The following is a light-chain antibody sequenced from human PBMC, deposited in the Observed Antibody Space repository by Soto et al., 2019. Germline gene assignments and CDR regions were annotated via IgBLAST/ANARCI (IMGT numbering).Light chain of an antibody. V-gene: IGKV1-39*01. CDR3: QHSYRTPPTT. J-gene: IGKJ2*01. Sequence: DIQMTQSPSSLSASVGDRVTITFRACQSISSYLNWYQQKPGKAPKLLIYDASSLQSGVPSRFSSSGSGTDFTLTISSLQPEDFATYYCQHSYRTPPTTFGQGTKLAIK. CDR1: QSISSY. CDR2: DAS.